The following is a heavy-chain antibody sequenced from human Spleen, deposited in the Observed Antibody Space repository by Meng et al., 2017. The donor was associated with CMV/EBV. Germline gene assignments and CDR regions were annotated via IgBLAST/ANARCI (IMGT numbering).Heavy chain of an antibody. CDR3: ARDLGSSAPYYGMDV. J-gene: IGHJ6*02. D-gene: IGHD6-6*01. CDR1: GYTFTSYY. CDR2: INPSGGST. Sequence: ASVKVSCKASGYTFTSYYMHWVRQAPGQGLEWMGIINPSGGSTSYAQKFQGRVTMTRDTSTSTVYMELSSLRSEDTAVYYCARDLGSSAPYYGMDVWGQGTTVTVSS. V-gene: IGHV1-46*01.